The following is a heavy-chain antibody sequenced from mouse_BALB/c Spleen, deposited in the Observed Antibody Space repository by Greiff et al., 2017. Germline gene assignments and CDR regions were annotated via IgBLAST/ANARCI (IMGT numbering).Heavy chain of an antibody. V-gene: IGHV1-54*01. CDR3: ARSRGSSGFAY. CDR2: INPGSGGT. J-gene: IGHJ3*01. Sequence: QVQLQQSGAELVRPGTSVKVSCKASGYAFTNYLIEWVKQRPGQGLEWIGVINPGSGGTNYNEKFKGKATLTADKSSSTAYMQLSSLTSDDSAVYFCARSRGSSGFAYWGQGTLVTVSA. CDR1: GYAFTNYL. D-gene: IGHD1-1*01.